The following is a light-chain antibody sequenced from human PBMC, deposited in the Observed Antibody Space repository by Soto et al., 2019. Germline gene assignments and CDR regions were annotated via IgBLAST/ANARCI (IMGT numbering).Light chain of an antibody. J-gene: IGKJ3*01. CDR1: QSVTRSF. Sequence: EIVLTQSPGTLSLSPGERVTLSCRASQSVTRSFLAWYQQKPGQAPRLLINGASSRATGIPDRFSGSGSGTDLTLTISILEPEDCAVYYCHQYCSSPQAFGPGTKVDIK. CDR2: GAS. V-gene: IGKV3-20*01. CDR3: HQYCSSPQA.